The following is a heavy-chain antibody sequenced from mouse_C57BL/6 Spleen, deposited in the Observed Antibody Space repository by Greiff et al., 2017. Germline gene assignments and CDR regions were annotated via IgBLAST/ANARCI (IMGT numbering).Heavy chain of an antibody. CDR2: IDPSDSET. J-gene: IGHJ2*01. D-gene: IGHD3-1*01. CDR3: ARGLGGNFDY. V-gene: IGHV1-52*01. Sequence: QVQLQQPGAELVRPGSSVKLSCKASGYTFTSYWMHWVKQRPIQGLEWIGNIDPSDSETHYNQKFKDKATLAVDKSSSTAYMQLSSLTSEDAAVYYCARGLGGNFDYWGQGTTLTVSS. CDR1: GYTFTSYW.